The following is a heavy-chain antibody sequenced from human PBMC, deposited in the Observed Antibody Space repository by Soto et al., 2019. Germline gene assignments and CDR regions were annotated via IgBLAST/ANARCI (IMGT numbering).Heavy chain of an antibody. CDR1: GFTFSKYS. V-gene: IGHV3-48*01. CDR2: ISSSSSPI. CDR3: VRVTKSSDFSNASSHRWDC. D-gene: IGHD2-2*01. J-gene: IGHJ4*01. Sequence: EVQLVESGGGLVQPGGSLRLSCTASGFTFSKYSMNWARQAPGKGLEWVSYISSSSSPIYYADSVKGRFTISRDNAKNSLNPEINSLIAENTSIYYCVRVTKSSDFSNASSHRWDCWGHVNLVTVS.